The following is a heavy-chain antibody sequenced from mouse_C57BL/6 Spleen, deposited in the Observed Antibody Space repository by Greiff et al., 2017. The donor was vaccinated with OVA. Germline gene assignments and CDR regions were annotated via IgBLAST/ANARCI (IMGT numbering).Heavy chain of an antibody. Sequence: VQLQQSGTVLARPGASVKMSCKTSGYTFTSYWMHWVKQRPGQGLEWIGAIYPGNSDTSYNQKFKGKAKLTAVTSASTAYMELSSLTNEDSAVYYCTRSYYYGSPPWFAYWGQGTLVTVSA. CDR3: TRSYYYGSPPWFAY. V-gene: IGHV1-5*01. D-gene: IGHD1-1*01. J-gene: IGHJ3*01. CDR1: GYTFTSYW. CDR2: IYPGNSDT.